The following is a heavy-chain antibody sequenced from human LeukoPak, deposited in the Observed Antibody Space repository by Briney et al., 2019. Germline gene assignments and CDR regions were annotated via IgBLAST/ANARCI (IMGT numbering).Heavy chain of an antibody. D-gene: IGHD1-1*01. CDR2: ISSSSSYI. J-gene: IGHJ4*02. V-gene: IGHV3-21*03. Sequence: GGSLRLSCAASGFTFSSHSMNWVRQAPGKGLEWVSPISSSSSYIYYADSVKGRFTISRDNAKNSLYLQMNSLRAEDTSVYYCARSSAPSTIDYWGQGTLVTVSS. CDR1: GFTFSSHS. CDR3: ARSSAPSTIDY.